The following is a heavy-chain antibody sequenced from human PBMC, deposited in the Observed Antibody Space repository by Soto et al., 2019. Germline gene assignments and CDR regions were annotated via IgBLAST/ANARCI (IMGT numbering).Heavy chain of an antibody. CDR2: ISRNGGGV. D-gene: IGHD6-19*01. CDR1: GFIFDDYA. J-gene: IGHJ4*02. Sequence: PGGSLRLSCATSGFIFDDYAMHWVRQVPGKGLEWVSGISRNGGGVDYADSVKGRFTISRDNSKNTLYLQMNSLRAEDTAIYYCAKVGSTGWVFDYWGQGILVTVSS. CDR3: AKVGSTGWVFDY. V-gene: IGHV3-9*01.